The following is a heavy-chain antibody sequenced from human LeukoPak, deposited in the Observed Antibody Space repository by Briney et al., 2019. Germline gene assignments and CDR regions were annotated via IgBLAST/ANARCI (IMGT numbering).Heavy chain of an antibody. D-gene: IGHD4-17*01. V-gene: IGHV1-2*02. CDR2: INPNSGGT. CDR1: GYTFTGYY. Sequence: GASVKVSCKASGYTFTGYYMHWVRQAPGQGLEWMGWINPNSGGTNYARKFQGRVTMTRDTSISTAYMELSRLRSDDTAVYYCARDSDYGDYGDYWGQGTLVTVSS. CDR3: ARDSDYGDYGDY. J-gene: IGHJ4*02.